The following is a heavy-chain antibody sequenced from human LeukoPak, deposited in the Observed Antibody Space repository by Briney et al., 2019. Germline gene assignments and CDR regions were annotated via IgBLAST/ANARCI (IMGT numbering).Heavy chain of an antibody. D-gene: IGHD6-13*01. Sequence: SVKVSCKASGGTFSSYAISWVRQAPGQGLEWMGRVIPIFGTANYAQKFQGRVTITTDESTSTAYMELSSLRSEDTAVYYCARSESGGIAAAGPLDYWGQGTLVTVSS. CDR3: ARSESGGIAAAGPLDY. V-gene: IGHV1-69*05. CDR1: GGTFSSYA. CDR2: VIPIFGTA. J-gene: IGHJ4*02.